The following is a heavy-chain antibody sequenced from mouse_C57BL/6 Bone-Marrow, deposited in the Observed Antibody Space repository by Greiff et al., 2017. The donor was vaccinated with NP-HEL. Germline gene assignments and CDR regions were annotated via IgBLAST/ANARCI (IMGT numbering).Heavy chain of an antibody. CDR1: GFSLTSYG. V-gene: IGHV2-5*01. J-gene: IGHJ2*01. Sequence: QVQLQQSGPGLVQPSQSLSITCTVSGFSLTSYGVHWVRQSPGKGLEWLGVIWRGGSTDYNVAFMSRLSITKDNSKSQVFFKMNSLQADDTAIYYCAKSYYGSRGGGYFDYWGQGTTLTVSS. D-gene: IGHD1-1*01. CDR3: AKSYYGSRGGGYFDY. CDR2: IWRGGST.